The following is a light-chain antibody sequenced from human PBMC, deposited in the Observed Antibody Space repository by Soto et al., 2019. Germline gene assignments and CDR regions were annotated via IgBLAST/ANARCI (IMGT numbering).Light chain of an antibody. CDR2: EVS. CDR3: SSYTSSSTL. CDR1: SSDVGSYNY. J-gene: IGLJ1*01. V-gene: IGLV2-14*03. Sequence: QSALTQPASVSGSPGQSITISCTGTSSDVGSYNYLSWYQQHPGKAPQLMIYEVSDRPSGISSRFSGSKSGNTASLTISGLQTEDEADYYCSSYTSSSTLFGTGTKVTVL.